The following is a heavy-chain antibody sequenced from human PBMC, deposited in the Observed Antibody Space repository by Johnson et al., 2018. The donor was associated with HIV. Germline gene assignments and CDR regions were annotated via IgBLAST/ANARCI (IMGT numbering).Heavy chain of an antibody. Sequence: QVQLVESGGGVVQPGRSLRLSCAASGFTFSSYAMHWVRQAPGKGLEWVAVISYDGSNKYYADSVKGRFTISRDNSKNKLYLQMNSRRAEDSAVYYCARDRAPFYSSSSTPFDVFDIWGQGTMVTVSS. CDR1: GFTFSSYA. CDR2: ISYDGSNK. D-gene: IGHD6-6*01. V-gene: IGHV3-30-3*01. J-gene: IGHJ3*02. CDR3: ARDRAPFYSSSSTPFDVFDI.